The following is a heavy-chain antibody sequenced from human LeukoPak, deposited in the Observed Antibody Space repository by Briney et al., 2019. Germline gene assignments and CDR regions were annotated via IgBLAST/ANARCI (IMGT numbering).Heavy chain of an antibody. CDR1: GYTFTGYY. D-gene: IGHD3-22*01. CDR3: ARVDPDSSGYYAPPSVFDY. J-gene: IGHJ4*02. V-gene: IGHV1-2*02. Sequence: GASVKVSCKASGYTFTGYYMHWVRQAPGQGLEWMGWINPNSGGTNYAQKLQGRVTMTTDTSTSTAYMELRSLRSDDTAVYYCARVDPDSSGYYAPPSVFDYWGQGTLVTVSS. CDR2: INPNSGGT.